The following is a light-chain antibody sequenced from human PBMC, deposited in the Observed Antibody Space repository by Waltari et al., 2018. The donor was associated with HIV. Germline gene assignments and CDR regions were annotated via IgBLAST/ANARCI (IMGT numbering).Light chain of an antibody. J-gene: IGKJ4*01. V-gene: IGKV3-11*01. CDR2: VAS. CDR3: QQRNNWPSFS. Sequence: EDFFTLSPATLSLTLGNTSNLSCRASQSVSSYLAWYQQKPVQAPRLLIYVASNRATGIPPRFSGSGSGTDFTLTISSLEPEDFAVYYCQQRNNWPSFSFFGGTKVEIK. CDR1: QSVSSY.